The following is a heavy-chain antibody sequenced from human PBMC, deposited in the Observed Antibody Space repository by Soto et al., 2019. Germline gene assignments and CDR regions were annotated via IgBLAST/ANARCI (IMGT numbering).Heavy chain of an antibody. CDR1: GYTFTSYA. D-gene: IGHD6-19*01. J-gene: IGHJ4*02. V-gene: IGHV1-3*01. CDR3: ARDWEQWPVGGDY. Sequence: QVQLVQSGAEVKKPGASVKVSCKASGYTFTSYAMHWVRQAPGQRLEWMGWINAGNGNTKYSQKFQGRVTITIDTSASTAYMELSSLRSEDSAVYYCARDWEQWPVGGDYWGQGTLVTVSS. CDR2: INAGNGNT.